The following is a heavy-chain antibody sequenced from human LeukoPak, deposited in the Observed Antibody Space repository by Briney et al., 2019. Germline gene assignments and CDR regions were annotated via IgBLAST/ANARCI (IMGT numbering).Heavy chain of an antibody. J-gene: IGHJ5*02. CDR3: ARGPNYYGSGRSWFDP. D-gene: IGHD3-10*01. Sequence: ASVKVSCKASGYTFTDYYIHWVRQAPGQGLEWVRWINPNSGGTNYAQKFQGRVTMSRDTSITTAYMELSRLRSDDTAVYYCARGPNYYGSGRSWFDPWGQGSQVTVSS. V-gene: IGHV1-2*02. CDR2: INPNSGGT. CDR1: GYTFTDYY.